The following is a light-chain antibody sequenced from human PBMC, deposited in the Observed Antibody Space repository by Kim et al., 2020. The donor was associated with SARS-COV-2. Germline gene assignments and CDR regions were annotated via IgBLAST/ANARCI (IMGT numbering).Light chain of an antibody. CDR1: QGVSSY. V-gene: IGKV3-11*01. J-gene: IGKJ4*01. CDR3: QQRSNWALT. CDR2: DAS. Sequence: PGERAPLSCRASQGVSSYLAWYQQKPGQAPRLLIYDASNRATGIPARFSGSGSGTDFTLTISSLEPEDFAVYYCQQRSNWALTFGGGTKVDIK.